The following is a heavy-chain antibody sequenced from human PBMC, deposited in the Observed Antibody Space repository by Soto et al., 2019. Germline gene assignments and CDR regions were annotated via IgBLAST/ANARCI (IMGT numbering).Heavy chain of an antibody. CDR2: IYYSGST. D-gene: IGHD6-13*01. CDR1: GGSISSSSYY. Sequence: PSETLSLTCTVSGGSISSSSYYWGWIRQPPGKGLEWIGSIYYSGSTYYNPSLKSRVTISVDTSKNQFFLKLSSVTAADTAVYYCARGGNSSSWHDAEYFQHWGQGTLVTVSS. CDR3: ARGGNSSSWHDAEYFQH. V-gene: IGHV4-39*01. J-gene: IGHJ1*01.